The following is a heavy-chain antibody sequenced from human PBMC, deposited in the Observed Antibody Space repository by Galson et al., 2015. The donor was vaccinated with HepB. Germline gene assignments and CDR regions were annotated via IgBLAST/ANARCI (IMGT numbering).Heavy chain of an antibody. D-gene: IGHD6-13*01. CDR3: AREVRGRQQLSKNWYFDL. CDR2: IIPIFGTA. CDR1: GGTFSSYA. Sequence: SVKVSCKASGGTFSSYAISWVRQAPGQGLEWMGGIIPIFGTANYAQKFQGRVTITADESTSTAYMELSSLRSEDTAVYYCAREVRGRQQLSKNWYFDLWGRGTLVTVSS. V-gene: IGHV1-69*13. J-gene: IGHJ2*01.